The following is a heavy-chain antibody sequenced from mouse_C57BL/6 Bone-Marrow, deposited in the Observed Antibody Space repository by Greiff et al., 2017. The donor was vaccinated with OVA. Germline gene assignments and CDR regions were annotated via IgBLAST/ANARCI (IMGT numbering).Heavy chain of an antibody. CDR1: GFNIKDDY. CDR2: IDPENGDT. D-gene: IGHD2-4*01. CDR3: ATNDYVGY. V-gene: IGHV14-4*01. Sequence: VQLQQSGAELVRPGASVKLSCTASGFNIKDDYMHWVKQRPEQGLEWIGWIDPENGDTEYASKFQGKATITADTSSNTAYLQLSSLTSEDTAVYYCATNDYVGYWGHGTLVTVSA. J-gene: IGHJ3*01.